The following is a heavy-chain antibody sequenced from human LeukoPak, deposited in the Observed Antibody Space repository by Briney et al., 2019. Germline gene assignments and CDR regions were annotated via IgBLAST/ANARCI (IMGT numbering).Heavy chain of an antibody. V-gene: IGHV1-69*04. Sequence: ASVKVSCKASGGTFSSYAISWVRQAPGQGLEWMGRIIPILGIANYAQKFQGRVTITADKSTSTAYMELSSLRSEDTAVYYCARDGRADYGDYDPTFDYWGQGTLVTVSS. CDR2: IIPILGIA. CDR1: GGTFSSYA. D-gene: IGHD4-17*01. J-gene: IGHJ4*02. CDR3: ARDGRADYGDYDPTFDY.